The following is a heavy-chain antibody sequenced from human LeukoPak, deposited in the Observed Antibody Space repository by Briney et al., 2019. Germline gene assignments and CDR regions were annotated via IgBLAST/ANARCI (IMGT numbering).Heavy chain of an antibody. J-gene: IGHJ6*03. V-gene: IGHV1-18*04. CDR3: ARDGAVAGTGYYYYMDV. Sequence: GASVKVSCKASGYTFTGYYMHWVRQAPGQGLEWMGWISAYNGNTNYAQKVQGRVTMTTDTSTSTAYMELSRLRSDDTAVYYCARDGAVAGTGYYYYMDVWGKGTTVTVSS. CDR1: GYTFTGYY. D-gene: IGHD6-19*01. CDR2: ISAYNGNT.